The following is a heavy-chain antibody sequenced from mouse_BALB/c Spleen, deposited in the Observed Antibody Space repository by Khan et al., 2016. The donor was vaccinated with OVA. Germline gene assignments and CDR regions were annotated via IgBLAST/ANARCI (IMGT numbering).Heavy chain of an antibody. CDR3: ARIKKLVATYFDY. CDR2: TNPTNGRT. D-gene: IGHD1-1*01. CDR1: GYTFTSYW. V-gene: IGHV1S81*02. Sequence: VQLQQSGAELVKAGASVKMSCKASGYTFTSYWMHWVKQRLGQGLEWFAETNPTNGRTYYNEKFKSKATLTVDKSSSTALMLLRGPTYEDSSVYYCARIKKLVATYFDYWGQGTTLTVSS. J-gene: IGHJ2*01.